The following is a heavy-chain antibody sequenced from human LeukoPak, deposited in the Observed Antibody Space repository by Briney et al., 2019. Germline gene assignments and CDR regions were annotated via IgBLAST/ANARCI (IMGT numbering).Heavy chain of an antibody. CDR2: ISGSGGST. Sequence: PGGSLRLSCAASGFTFSSYAMSWVRQAPGKVREWVSAISGSGGSTYYADSVKCRFTISRDNSKNTLYLQMNSLRAEDKAVYYCAKSVEMATTPFDYWGQGTLVTVSS. J-gene: IGHJ4*02. CDR3: AKSVEMATTPFDY. V-gene: IGHV3-23*01. D-gene: IGHD5-24*01. CDR1: GFTFSSYA.